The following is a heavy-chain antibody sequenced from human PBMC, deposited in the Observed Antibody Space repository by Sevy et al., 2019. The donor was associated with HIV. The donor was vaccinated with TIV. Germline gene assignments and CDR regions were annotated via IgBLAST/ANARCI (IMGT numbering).Heavy chain of an antibody. CDR2: ISYDGSNK. Sequence: GGSLRLSCAASGFTFSSYAMHWVRQAPGKGLEWVAVISYDGSNKYYADSVKGRFTISRDNSKNTLYLQMNSLRAEDTAVYYCARSLAAAGHYFDYWGQGTLVTVSS. V-gene: IGHV3-30-3*01. J-gene: IGHJ4*02. CDR1: GFTFSSYA. CDR3: ARSLAAAGHYFDY. D-gene: IGHD6-13*01.